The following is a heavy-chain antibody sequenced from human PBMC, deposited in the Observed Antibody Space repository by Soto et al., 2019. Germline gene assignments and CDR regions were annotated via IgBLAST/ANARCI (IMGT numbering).Heavy chain of an antibody. D-gene: IGHD4-17*01. Sequence: QVQLVESGGGVVQPGRSLRLSCVASGFTFSRNGMHWVRQAPGKGLEWVAVISFDIINKYYADFVKGRFTISRDNSKNTLYLQMNSLRAEDTAVYYCAKDRDGDYLDYWGQGTLVTVSS. CDR3: AKDRDGDYLDY. V-gene: IGHV3-30*18. J-gene: IGHJ4*02. CDR1: GFTFSRNG. CDR2: ISFDIINK.